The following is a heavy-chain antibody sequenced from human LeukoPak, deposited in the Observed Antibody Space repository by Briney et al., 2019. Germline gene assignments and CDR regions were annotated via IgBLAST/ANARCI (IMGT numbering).Heavy chain of an antibody. CDR3: ARGGSWYPNWFDP. D-gene: IGHD6-13*01. Sequence: SETLSLTCTVSGVSISSYYWSWIRQPPGQGLEWFGYIYYSGSTNYNPSLKSRVTISVDTSKNQLSLKLNSVTAADTAVYYCARGGSWYPNWFDPWGRGTLVTVSS. CDR1: GVSISSYY. V-gene: IGHV4-59*01. CDR2: IYYSGST. J-gene: IGHJ5*02.